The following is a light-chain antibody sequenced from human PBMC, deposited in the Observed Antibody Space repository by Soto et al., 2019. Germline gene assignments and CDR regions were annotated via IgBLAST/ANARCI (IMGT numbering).Light chain of an antibody. CDR1: QSVSSST. V-gene: IGKV3-20*01. CDR3: QQYNNWPPWT. Sequence: EVVLTQSPGTLSLSPGQRASLSCRASQSVSSSTVAWYQQKPGQAPRLLIYDGSTRATGVPDRFSGSGSGTDFTRTISRLEPEDFALYYCQQYNNWPPWTFGQGTKVDI. J-gene: IGKJ1*01. CDR2: DGS.